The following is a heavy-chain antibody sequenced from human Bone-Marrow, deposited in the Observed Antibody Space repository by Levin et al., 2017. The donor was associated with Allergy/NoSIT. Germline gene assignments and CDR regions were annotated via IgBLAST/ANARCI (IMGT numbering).Heavy chain of an antibody. Sequence: LSLTCAASGFTFSSSSMNWVRQAPGKGLEWVSSISSSSSHIYYADSVKGRFTISRDNAKSSLYLQMNSLRAEDTAVYYCAKSADSSGWYWFDPWGQGTLVTVSS. CDR1: GFTFSSSS. J-gene: IGHJ5*02. CDR2: ISSSSSHI. D-gene: IGHD6-19*01. CDR3: AKSADSSGWYWFDP. V-gene: IGHV3-21*01.